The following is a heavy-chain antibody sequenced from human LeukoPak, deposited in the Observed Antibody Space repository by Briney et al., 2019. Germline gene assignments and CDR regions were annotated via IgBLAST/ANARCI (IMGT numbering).Heavy chain of an antibody. CDR3: AKASPHFWSGYRYYFDY. CDR2: IRSKAYGGTT. D-gene: IGHD3-3*01. V-gene: IGHV3-49*04. J-gene: IGHJ4*02. Sequence: GGSLRLSCTASGFTFGDYAMSWVRQAPGKGLEWVGFIRSKAYGGTTEYAASVKGRFTISRDDSKNTLYLQMNSLRAEDTAVYYCAKASPHFWSGYRYYFDYWGQGTLVTVSS. CDR1: GFTFGDYA.